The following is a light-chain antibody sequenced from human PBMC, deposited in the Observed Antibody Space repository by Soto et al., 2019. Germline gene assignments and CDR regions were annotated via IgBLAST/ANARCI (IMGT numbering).Light chain of an antibody. J-gene: IGLJ1*01. CDR3: QSYDRSLSGCV. CDR2: ADS. CDR1: SSNIGAGYN. Sequence: QSVLTQPPSVSGAPGQRVTLSCTGSSSNIGAGYNVHWYQKLPGTAPKLLISADSNRPSGVPDRFSGSKSGTSASLAITGLQAEDEADYYCQSYDRSLSGCVFGAGTKLTVL. V-gene: IGLV1-40*01.